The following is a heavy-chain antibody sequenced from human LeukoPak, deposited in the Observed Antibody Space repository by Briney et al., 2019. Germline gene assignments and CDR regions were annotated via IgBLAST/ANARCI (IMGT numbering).Heavy chain of an antibody. V-gene: IGHV5-51*01. J-gene: IGHJ6*02. CDR2: IYPGDSDT. CDR1: GYRFSGYW. Sequence: ESLKISCKGSGYRFSGYWIAWVRQVPGKGLEWMGIIYPGDSDTRYSPSFEGQVTISAGTSISTAYLQWNSLQASDTAMFYCARLDTAMILGMDVWGQGTTVTVSS. D-gene: IGHD5-18*01. CDR3: ARLDTAMILGMDV.